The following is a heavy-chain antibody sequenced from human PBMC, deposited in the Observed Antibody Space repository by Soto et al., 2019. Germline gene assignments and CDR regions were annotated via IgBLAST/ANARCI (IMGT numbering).Heavy chain of an antibody. CDR2: ISRSGDST. J-gene: IGHJ4*01. CDR1: GFTFSNYA. D-gene: IGHD3-9*01. Sequence: GGSLRLSCAASGFTFSNYAMSWVRQGPGKGLEWVSSISRSGDSTYYADSVKGRFTISRDNSKSTLFLQVNSLRAEDTAVYYCAQEGKYDMLTGYYFYWGHGSLVTVSS. CDR3: AQEGKYDMLTGYYFY. V-gene: IGHV3-23*01.